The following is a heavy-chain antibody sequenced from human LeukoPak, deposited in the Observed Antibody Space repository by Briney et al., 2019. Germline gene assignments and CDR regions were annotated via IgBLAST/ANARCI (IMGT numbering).Heavy chain of an antibody. D-gene: IGHD4-23*01. J-gene: IGHJ4*02. CDR2: ISGSGDST. Sequence: GGSLRLSCEASGFTFSSYAMSWVRQAPGKGLEWVSSISGSGDSTYYADSVEGRFTISRDNSKNTLYLQMNSLRAEDTAVYYCAKDMFGGNSAVDCWGQGTLVTVSS. CDR3: AKDMFGGNSAVDC. V-gene: IGHV3-23*01. CDR1: GFTFSSYA.